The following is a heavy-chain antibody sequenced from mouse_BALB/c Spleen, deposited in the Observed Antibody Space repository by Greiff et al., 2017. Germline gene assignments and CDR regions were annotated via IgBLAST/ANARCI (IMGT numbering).Heavy chain of an antibody. CDR3: TRERPALLRGGAWFAY. CDR2: IYPGNSDT. D-gene: IGHD1-2*01. CDR1: GYSFTSYW. V-gene: IGHV1-5*01. J-gene: IGHJ3*01. Sequence: EVQLQQSGTVLARPGASVKMSCKASGYSFTSYWMHWVKQRPGQGLEWIGAIYPGNSDTSYNQKFKGKAKLTEVTSASTAYMELSSLTNEDSAVYYWTRERPALLRGGAWFAYWGQGTLVTVSA.